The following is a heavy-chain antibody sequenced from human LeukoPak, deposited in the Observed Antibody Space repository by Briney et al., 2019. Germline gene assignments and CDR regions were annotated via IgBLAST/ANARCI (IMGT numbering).Heavy chain of an antibody. J-gene: IGHJ4*02. V-gene: IGHV4-34*01. D-gene: IGHD5-18*01. CDR2: INHSGST. Sequence: SETLSLTCAVYGGSFSGYYWSWIRQPPGKGLEWIGEINHSGSTNYNPSLKSRVTISVDTSKNQFSLKLSSVTAADTAVYYCARVMGYSYPYYFDYWGQGTLVTVSS. CDR1: GGSFSGYY. CDR3: ARVMGYSYPYYFDY.